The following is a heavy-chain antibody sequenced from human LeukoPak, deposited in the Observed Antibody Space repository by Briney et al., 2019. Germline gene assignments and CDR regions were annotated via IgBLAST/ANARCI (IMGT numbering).Heavy chain of an antibody. D-gene: IGHD3-22*01. CDR3: AELYYYDSSGYYYEYFQH. CDR2: IIPIFGIA. CDR1: GSTFSSYA. Sequence: ASVKVSCKASGSTFSSYAISWVRQAPGQGLEWMGRIIPIFGIANYAQKFQGRVTITADKSTSTAYMELSSLRSEDTAVYYCAELYYYDSSGYYYEYFQHWGQGTLVTVSS. V-gene: IGHV1-69*04. J-gene: IGHJ1*01.